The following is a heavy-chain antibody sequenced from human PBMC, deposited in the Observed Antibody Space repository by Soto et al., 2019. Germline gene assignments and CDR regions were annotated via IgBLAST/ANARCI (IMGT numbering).Heavy chain of an antibody. CDR1: GFPFRSYA. CDR3: AKGEGYDFWSGFSHFDN. CDR2: ISADAETT. Sequence: GGSLRLSCSASGFPFRSYAMTWVRQAPGKGLDWVSGISADAETTHYADSVKGRFTLSRDNSKNTLFLQMNSLRPDDTAVYFCAKGEGYDFWSGFSHFDNWGQGILVTVSS. J-gene: IGHJ4*02. V-gene: IGHV3-23*01. D-gene: IGHD3-3*01.